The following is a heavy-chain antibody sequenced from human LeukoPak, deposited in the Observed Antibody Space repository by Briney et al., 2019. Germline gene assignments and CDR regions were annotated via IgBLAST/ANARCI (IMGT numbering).Heavy chain of an antibody. CDR2: ISGSGGST. V-gene: IGHV3-23*01. Sequence: GGSLRLSCAASGFTFSSYAMSWVRQAPGKGLEWVSAISGSGGSTYYADSVKGRFTISRDNSKNTLYLQMNSLRAEDMAVYYCAKDTVVVPAARGNWFDPWGQGTLVTVSS. CDR1: GFTFSSYA. J-gene: IGHJ5*02. CDR3: AKDTVVVPAARGNWFDP. D-gene: IGHD2-2*01.